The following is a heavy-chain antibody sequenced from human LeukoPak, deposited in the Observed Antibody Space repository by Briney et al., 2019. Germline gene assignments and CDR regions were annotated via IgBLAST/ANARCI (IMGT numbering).Heavy chain of an antibody. V-gene: IGHV4-39*01. J-gene: IGHJ4*02. D-gene: IGHD3-10*01. CDR2: ISYSGST. CDR3: TRHHSVRQLWFWYFDF. Sequence: KPSETLSLTCARSGGSFNPRSDFWGWIRQPPGKGLEWIGSISYSGSTYYSLSLRSRVSISVDTSKNQFSLKLTSVTAVDTAMYYCTRHHSVRQLWFWYFDFWGQGSLVTVSS. CDR1: GGSFNPRSDF.